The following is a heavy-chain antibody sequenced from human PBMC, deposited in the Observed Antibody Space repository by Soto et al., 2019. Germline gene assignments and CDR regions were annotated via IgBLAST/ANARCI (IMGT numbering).Heavy chain of an antibody. CDR1: PDSGFTFSFSW. Sequence: AQLVESGGALVQPGGSLRRSCAVSPDSGFTFSFSWMHWVRQVPGKGLVWVAKIDSDGGNTDYLDSVKGRFTISTDNIKNRLFLQLNPRRVDDTAVYFWAMMSAPLDYWGQGTLVTSSS. D-gene: IGHD3-16*01. V-gene: IGHV3-74*01. CDR3: AMMSAPLDY. J-gene: IGHJ4*02. CDR2: IDSDGGNT.